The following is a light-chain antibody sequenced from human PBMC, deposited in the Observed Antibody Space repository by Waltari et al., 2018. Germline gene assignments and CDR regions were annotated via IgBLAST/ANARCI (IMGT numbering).Light chain of an antibody. CDR3: QQRLTWPLT. V-gene: IGKV3-11*01. Sequence: EIVLTQSPATLSLSPGERATLSCRASETVFNYVAWYQQRPGQAPRLLIYDASNRATGIPARFSGSGSETDFALIISSLEPEDSALYYCQQRLTWPLTFGGGTKVEIK. CDR1: ETVFNY. J-gene: IGKJ4*01. CDR2: DAS.